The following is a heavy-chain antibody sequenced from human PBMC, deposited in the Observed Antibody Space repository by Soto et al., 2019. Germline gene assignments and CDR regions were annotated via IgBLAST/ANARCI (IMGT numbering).Heavy chain of an antibody. Sequence: EVQLVESGGGLVQPGGSLRLSCAASGFTFSSYWMHWVRQAPGKGLGWVSRIKSDGSSTSYADSVKGRFTISRDNAKNTLYLQMNSLRAEDTAVYYCAVAVAGPTAIGYWGQGTLVTVSS. CDR2: IKSDGSST. D-gene: IGHD6-19*01. CDR3: AVAVAGPTAIGY. V-gene: IGHV3-74*01. J-gene: IGHJ4*02. CDR1: GFTFSSYW.